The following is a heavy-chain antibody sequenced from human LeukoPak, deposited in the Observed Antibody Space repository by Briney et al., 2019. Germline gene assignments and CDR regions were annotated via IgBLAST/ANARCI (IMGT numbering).Heavy chain of an antibody. D-gene: IGHD3-22*01. J-gene: IGHJ4*02. V-gene: IGHV3-9*01. CDR3: AKDSNYDSSGYYLV. CDR1: GFTFDDYA. Sequence: PGRSLRLSCAASGFTFDDYAMHWVRHAPGKGLEWVSGISWNSGGIGYADSVKGRFTISRDNAENSLYLQMNSLRAEDTALYYCAKDSNYDSSGYYLVWGQGTLVTVSS. CDR2: ISWNSGGI.